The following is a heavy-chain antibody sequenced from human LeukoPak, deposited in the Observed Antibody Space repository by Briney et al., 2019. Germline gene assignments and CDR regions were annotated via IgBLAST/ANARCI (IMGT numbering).Heavy chain of an antibody. CDR2: ISGSGGST. J-gene: IGHJ3*02. Sequence: GGSLRLSCAASGFTFSSYAMSWVRQAPGKGLEWVSAISGSGGSTYYADSAKGRFTISRDNSKNTLYLQMNSLRAEDTAVYYCAKIWHYERDAFDIWGQGTMVTVSS. D-gene: IGHD3-3*01. CDR1: GFTFSSYA. V-gene: IGHV3-23*01. CDR3: AKIWHYERDAFDI.